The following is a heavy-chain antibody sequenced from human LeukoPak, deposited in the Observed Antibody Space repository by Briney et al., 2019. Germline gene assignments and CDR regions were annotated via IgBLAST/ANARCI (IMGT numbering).Heavy chain of an antibody. CDR1: GFTXXLYN. CDR3: VRDNLENQWLERSY. D-gene: IGHD6-19*01. J-gene: IGHJ4*02. CDR2: ISASETSI. V-gene: IGHV3-48*03. Sequence: XLXXAXSGFTXXLYNMNWVRQAPGKGLEWVSQISASETSIKYADSVRGRFTISRDNVKNSVYLQMNSLRAEDTAIYYCVRDNLENQWLERSYWGQGTLVTVSS.